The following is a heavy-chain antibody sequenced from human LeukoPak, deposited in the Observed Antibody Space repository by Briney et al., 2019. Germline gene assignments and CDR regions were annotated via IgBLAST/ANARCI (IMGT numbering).Heavy chain of an antibody. V-gene: IGHV1-2*02. CDR1: GYTFTGYY. Sequence: ASVKVSCKASGYTFTGYYMHWVRQAPGQGLEWMGWINPNSGGTNYAQKFQGRVTMTRDMSISTAYMELSRLRSDDTAVYYCARGKQQRSHPNYGMDVWGQGTTVTVSS. D-gene: IGHD6-13*01. CDR2: INPNSGGT. CDR3: ARGKQQRSHPNYGMDV. J-gene: IGHJ6*02.